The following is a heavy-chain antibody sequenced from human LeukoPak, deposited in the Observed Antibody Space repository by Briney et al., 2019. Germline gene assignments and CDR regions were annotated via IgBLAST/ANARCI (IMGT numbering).Heavy chain of an antibody. V-gene: IGHV3-64*02. CDR3: ARSYYCGSGTYAPPAGL. D-gene: IGHD3-10*01. CDR1: GFTFSSFG. CDR2: INSNGVKT. J-gene: IGHJ4*02. Sequence: GGSLRLSCAASGFTFSSFGMHWVRQTPGKGLEYVASINSNGVKTYYVDSVKGRVTISRDNSKDTVFLQMDSLRPEDMAVYYCARSYYCGSGTYAPPAGLGGQGTLVTVSS.